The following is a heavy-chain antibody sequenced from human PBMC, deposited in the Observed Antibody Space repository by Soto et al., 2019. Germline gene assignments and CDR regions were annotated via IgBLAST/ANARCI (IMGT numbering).Heavy chain of an antibody. D-gene: IGHD2-2*01. V-gene: IGHV4-59*01. CDR3: ARGSAAMRFDY. J-gene: IGHJ4*02. CDR1: GGSISSYY. Sequence: SETLSLTCTVSGGSISSYYWSWIRQPPGKGLEWIGYIYYSGSTNYNPSLKSRVTISVDTSKNQFSLKLSSVTAADTAVYHCARGSAAMRFDYWGQGTLVTVSS. CDR2: IYYSGST.